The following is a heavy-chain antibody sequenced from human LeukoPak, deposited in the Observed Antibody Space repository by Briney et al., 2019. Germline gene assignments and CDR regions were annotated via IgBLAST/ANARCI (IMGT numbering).Heavy chain of an antibody. D-gene: IGHD2-2*01. J-gene: IGHJ5*02. CDR1: GGSFSGYY. CDR2: INHSGST. Sequence: SETLSLTCAVYGGSFSGYYWSWIRQPPGKGLEWIGEINHSGSTNYNPSLKSRVTISVDTSKSQFSLKPSSVTAADTAVYYCARDPTLYCSSTSCYSGWFDPWGQGTLVTASS. V-gene: IGHV4-34*01. CDR3: ARDPTLYCSSTSCYSGWFDP.